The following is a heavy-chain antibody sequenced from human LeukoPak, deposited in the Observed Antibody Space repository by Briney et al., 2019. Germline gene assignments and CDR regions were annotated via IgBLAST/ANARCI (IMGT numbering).Heavy chain of an antibody. CDR2: IYYSGST. D-gene: IGHD6-6*01. CDR3: ARRLIAARGTLDY. J-gene: IGHJ4*02. Sequence: SETLSLTCTVSGGSISSGDYYWSWIRQPPGKGLEWIGYIYYSGSTYYNPSLKSRVTISVDTSKNQFSLKLSSVTAADTAVYYCARRLIAARGTLDYWGQGTLVTVSS. V-gene: IGHV4-30-4*08. CDR1: GGSISSGDYY.